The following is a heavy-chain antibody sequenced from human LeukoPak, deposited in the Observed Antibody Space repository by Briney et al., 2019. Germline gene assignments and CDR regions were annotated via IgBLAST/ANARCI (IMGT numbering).Heavy chain of an antibody. CDR2: SKNKANSYTT. V-gene: IGHV3-72*01. CDR1: GFTLSDHY. Sequence: RASLRLSCAASGFTLSDHYLDWFRQAPGKGLEWVGRSKNKANSYTTEYAASVKDRFAISRDDSKNSLYLQMNSLKTEDTAVYYCTRGSFRTTVDSYHYGMDVWGQGTTVTVSS. J-gene: IGHJ6*02. CDR3: TRGSFRTTVDSYHYGMDV. D-gene: IGHD3/OR15-3a*01.